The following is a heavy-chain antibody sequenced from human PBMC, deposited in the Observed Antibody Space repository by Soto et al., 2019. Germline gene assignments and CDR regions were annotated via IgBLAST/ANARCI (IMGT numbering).Heavy chain of an antibody. V-gene: IGHV4-31*03. CDR1: GGSISSGGYY. D-gene: IGHD1-26*01. CDR2: IYYSGST. J-gene: IGHJ3*02. CDR3: ARLSATVAFDI. Sequence: SETLSLTCTVSGGSISSGGYYWSWIRQHPGKGLEWIGYIYYSGSTYYNPSLKSRVTISLDVSKNQFFLKMNSVTAADTAVYYCARLSATVAFDIRGQGTMVTVSS.